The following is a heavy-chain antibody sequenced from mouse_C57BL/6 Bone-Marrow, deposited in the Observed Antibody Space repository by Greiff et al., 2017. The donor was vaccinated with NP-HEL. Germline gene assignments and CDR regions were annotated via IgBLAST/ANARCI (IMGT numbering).Heavy chain of an antibody. V-gene: IGHV3-6*01. Sequence: EVQRVESGPGLVKPSQSLSLTCSVTGYSITSGYYWNWIRQFPGNKLEWMGYISYDGSNNYNPSLKNRISITRDTSKNQFFLKLNSVTTEDTATYYCARDGAMIRHYFDYWGQGTTLTVSS. CDR2: ISYDGSN. D-gene: IGHD2-3*01. CDR1: GYSITSGYY. J-gene: IGHJ2*01. CDR3: ARDGAMIRHYFDY.